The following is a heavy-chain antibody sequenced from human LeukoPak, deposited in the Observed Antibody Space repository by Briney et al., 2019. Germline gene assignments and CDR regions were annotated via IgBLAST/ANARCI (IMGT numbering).Heavy chain of an antibody. CDR1: GGSFSGYY. CDR2: IYYSGST. V-gene: IGHV4-34*01. D-gene: IGHD3-22*01. CDR3: ARDSYYYDSSGPPPRRAFDI. Sequence: SETLSLTCAVYGGSFSGYYWSWIRQPPGKGLEWIGSIYYSGSTYYNPSLKSRVTISVDTSKNQFSLKLSSVTAADTAVYYCARDSYYYDSSGPPPRRAFDIWGQGTMVTVSS. J-gene: IGHJ3*02.